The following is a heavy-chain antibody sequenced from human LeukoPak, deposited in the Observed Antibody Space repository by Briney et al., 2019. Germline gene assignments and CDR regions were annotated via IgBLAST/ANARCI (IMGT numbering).Heavy chain of an antibody. CDR3: ARDRNYYDSSGGDAFDI. J-gene: IGHJ3*02. Sequence: GGSLRLACAASGFTFSSYSMNWVRQAPGKGLEWVSSISSSSSYIYYADSVKGRFTISRDNAKNSLYLQMNSLRAEDTAVYYCARDRNYYDSSGGDAFDIWGQGTMVTVSS. CDR1: GFTFSSYS. CDR2: ISSSSSYI. D-gene: IGHD3-22*01. V-gene: IGHV3-21*01.